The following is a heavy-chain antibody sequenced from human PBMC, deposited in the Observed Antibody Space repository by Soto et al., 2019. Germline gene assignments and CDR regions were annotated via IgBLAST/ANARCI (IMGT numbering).Heavy chain of an antibody. J-gene: IGHJ4*02. CDR3: AIFYDFWTGPRDY. D-gene: IGHD3-3*01. Sequence: VGSLRLSCAASGRSGGSNYMSWVRQAPGKGLEWVAVIYSGGSTYYADSVKGRFTISRDDSKNTVFLQMDRLRAEDTALYYCAIFYDFWTGPRDYWGQGILVTVSS. V-gene: IGHV3-53*01. CDR1: GRSGGSNY. CDR2: IYSGGST.